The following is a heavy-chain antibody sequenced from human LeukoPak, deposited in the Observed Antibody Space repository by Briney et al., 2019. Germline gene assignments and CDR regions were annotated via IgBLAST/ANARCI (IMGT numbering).Heavy chain of an antibody. CDR1: GGSISSYY. CDR2: IYYSGST. J-gene: IGHJ4*02. V-gene: IGHV4-59*01. Sequence: SETLSLTCTVSGGSISSYYWSWIRQPPGKGLEWIGYIYYSGSTNYNPSLKSRVTISVDTSKNQFSLKLSSVTAADTAVYYCARGNGSGSNPSDYWGQGTLVTVSS. CDR3: ARGNGSGSNPSDY. D-gene: IGHD3-10*01.